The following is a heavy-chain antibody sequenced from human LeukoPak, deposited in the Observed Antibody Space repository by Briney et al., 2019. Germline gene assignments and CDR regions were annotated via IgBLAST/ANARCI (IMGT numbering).Heavy chain of an antibody. CDR3: AHRRHSSSWYDY. D-gene: IGHD6-13*01. Sequence: SGPTLVNPTQTLTLTCTFSGLSLSTSGEGVGWIRQPPGKALEWLALIYWNDDKRYRLSLKNRLTITKDTSKNQVVLTVTNMDPVDTATYYCAHRRHSSSWYDYWGQGTLVTVSS. CDR1: GLSLSTSGEG. CDR2: IYWNDDK. J-gene: IGHJ4*02. V-gene: IGHV2-5*01.